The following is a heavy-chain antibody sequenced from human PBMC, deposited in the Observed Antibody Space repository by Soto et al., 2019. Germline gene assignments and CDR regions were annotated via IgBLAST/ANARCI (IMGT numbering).Heavy chain of an antibody. Sequence: QVQLVQSGAEVKKPESSVKVSCKAPGGTFSTYAISWVRQAPGQGLEWMGGIIPMFGTANYAQRFQDRVTITADESTNTVYRELSSLRSEDTAVYFCARGIQLWLRRINNGYSGWGQGTLVTVSS. D-gene: IGHD5-18*01. V-gene: IGHV1-69*12. CDR2: IIPMFGTA. CDR1: GGTFSTYA. J-gene: IGHJ4*02. CDR3: ARGIQLWLRRINNGYSG.